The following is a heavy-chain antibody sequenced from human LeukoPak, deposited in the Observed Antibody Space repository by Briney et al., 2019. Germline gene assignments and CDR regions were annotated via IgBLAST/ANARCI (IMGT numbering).Heavy chain of an antibody. V-gene: IGHV1-18*01. J-gene: IGHJ6*03. Sequence: ASVKVSCKASGYTFTSYGISWVRQAPGQGLEWMGWISAYNGNTNYAQKLQGRVTMTTDTSTSTAYMELRSLRSDDTAVYYCARDREVVPAANYYYYYYMDVWGKGTTVTVSS. D-gene: IGHD2-2*01. CDR3: ARDREVVPAANYYYYYYMDV. CDR1: GYTFTSYG. CDR2: ISAYNGNT.